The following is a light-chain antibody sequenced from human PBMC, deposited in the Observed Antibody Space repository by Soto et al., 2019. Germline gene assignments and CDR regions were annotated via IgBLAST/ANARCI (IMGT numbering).Light chain of an antibody. V-gene: IGKV3-20*01. CDR3: ATCDTSPLCT. CDR1: QSVSSSY. CDR2: GAS. J-gene: IGKJ5*01. Sequence: EIVLTQSPDTLSLSPGERATLPCRASQSVSSSYLAWYQQKPGQAPRLLIYGASSRATGIPDRFSGSGSGTDFTLTISRLEPEDLAVYFWATCDTSPLCTFGQRTILEVK.